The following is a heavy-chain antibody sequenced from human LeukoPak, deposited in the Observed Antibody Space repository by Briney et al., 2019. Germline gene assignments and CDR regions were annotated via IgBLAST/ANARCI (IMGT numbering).Heavy chain of an antibody. CDR3: ALLAVASDFDY. CDR2: IASSGTTR. Sequence: PGGSLRLSCAVSGFPFSVYEKNWVRQAPGKGLEWVSNIASSGTTRYYADSVKGRFSISRDNAENSLYLQMNSLRVEDTGIYYCALLAVASDFDYWGQGALVTVSS. J-gene: IGHJ4*02. V-gene: IGHV3-48*03. D-gene: IGHD6-19*01. CDR1: GFPFSVYE.